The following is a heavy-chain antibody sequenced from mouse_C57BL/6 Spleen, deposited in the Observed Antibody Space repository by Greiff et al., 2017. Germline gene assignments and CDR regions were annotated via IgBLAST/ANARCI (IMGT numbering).Heavy chain of an antibody. CDR2: FHPYNYDT. CDR3: ARGGLDAFDY. J-gene: IGHJ4*01. CDR1: GYTFTTYS. V-gene: IGHV1-47*01. D-gene: IGHD3-1*01. Sequence: QVQLQQPGAELVKPGASVKLSCKASGYTFTTYSMEWVKQRPGQGLEWIGTFHPYNYDTKYNEKFKGKAKLTAEKSSSTGYLELSRLTSDDSAVYYCARGGLDAFDYWGQGTSVTVSA.